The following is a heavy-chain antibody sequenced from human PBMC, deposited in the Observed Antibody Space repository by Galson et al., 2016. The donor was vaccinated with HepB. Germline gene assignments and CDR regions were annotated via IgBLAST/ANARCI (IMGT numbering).Heavy chain of an antibody. CDR1: GYGFTNYG. V-gene: IGHV1-18*01. Sequence: SVKVSCKASGYGFTNYGVNWVRQAPGQGLEWMGWISAYNGNTNYAQNLQGRVTMTTDTSTSTAYMELRSLRSDDTAVYYCAGDKVDVWFGELSTPDYWGQGTLVTVSS. J-gene: IGHJ4*02. CDR2: ISAYNGNT. D-gene: IGHD3-10*01. CDR3: AGDKVDVWFGELSTPDY.